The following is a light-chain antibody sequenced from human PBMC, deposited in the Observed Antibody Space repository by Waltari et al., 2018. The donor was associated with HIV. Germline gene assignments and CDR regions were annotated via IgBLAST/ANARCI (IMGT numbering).Light chain of an antibody. CDR3: QQYYGDSFT. V-gene: IGKV4-1*01. CDR1: QSLLYSSNNKNY. J-gene: IGKJ2*01. Sequence: LVMTQSPDALAVALGARATITCKSSQSLLYSSNNKNYLAWYQQRPGEPPKLLIYWASTREAGVPDRFTGSGSGTDFTLTISSLKSDDVAVYYCQQYYGDSFTFGQGTKLEIK. CDR2: WAS.